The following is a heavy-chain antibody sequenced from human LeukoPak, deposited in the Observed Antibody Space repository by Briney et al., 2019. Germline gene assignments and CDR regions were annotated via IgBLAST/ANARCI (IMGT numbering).Heavy chain of an antibody. Sequence: PSETLSLTCTVSGGSISSDYWSWIRQPPGKGLEWIGYIYYSGSTNYNPSLKSRVTISVDTSKSQFSLKLSSVTAANTAVYYCARAPKPGAGYSSSFAWFDPWGQGTLVTVSS. V-gene: IGHV4-59*01. CDR3: ARAPKPGAGYSSSFAWFDP. CDR2: IYYSGST. D-gene: IGHD6-13*01. J-gene: IGHJ5*02. CDR1: GGSISSDY.